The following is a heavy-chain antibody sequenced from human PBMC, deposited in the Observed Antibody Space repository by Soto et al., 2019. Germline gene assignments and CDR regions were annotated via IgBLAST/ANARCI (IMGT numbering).Heavy chain of an antibody. D-gene: IGHD3-22*01. CDR3: EKWHTFYYDSRADSGFDC. J-gene: IGHJ4*02. V-gene: IGHV3-23*01. Sequence: GGSLRLSCAASGFPFSIYAMTWVRQSPGKGLEWVSAMSGGGDTTYSADSVKGRFTISRDNSKNTLYLQLNSLRAEDTATYYCEKWHTFYYDSRADSGFDCWGRGALVTVSS. CDR2: MSGGGDTT. CDR1: GFPFSIYA.